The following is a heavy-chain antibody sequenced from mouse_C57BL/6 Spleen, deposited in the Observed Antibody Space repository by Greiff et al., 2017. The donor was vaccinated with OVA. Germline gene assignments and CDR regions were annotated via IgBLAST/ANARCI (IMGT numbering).Heavy chain of an antibody. J-gene: IGHJ3*01. D-gene: IGHD2-5*01. CDR2: ISYSGST. CDR1: GYSITSGYD. CDR3: ARGGDCSNYFSWFAY. V-gene: IGHV3-1*01. Sequence: EVKLMESGPGMVKPSQSLSLTCTVTGYSITSGYDWHWIRHFPGNKLEWMGYISYSGSTNYNPSLKSRISITHDTSKNHFFLKLNSVTTEDTATYYCARGGDCSNYFSWFAYWGQGTLVTVSA.